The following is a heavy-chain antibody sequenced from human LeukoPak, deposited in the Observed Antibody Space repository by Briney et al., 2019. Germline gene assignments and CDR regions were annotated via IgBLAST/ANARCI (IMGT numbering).Heavy chain of an antibody. Sequence: PGGSLRLSCAASGFTFSSYSMNWVRQAPGKGREWVSYISSSSSTIYYAASVKGRFTISRDNAKNSLYLQMNSLRAEDTAVYYCARDSYYGSGSYYRSDYFDYWGQGTLVTVSS. CDR1: GFTFSSYS. V-gene: IGHV3-48*01. CDR3: ARDSYYGSGSYYRSDYFDY. D-gene: IGHD3-10*01. CDR2: ISSSSSTI. J-gene: IGHJ4*02.